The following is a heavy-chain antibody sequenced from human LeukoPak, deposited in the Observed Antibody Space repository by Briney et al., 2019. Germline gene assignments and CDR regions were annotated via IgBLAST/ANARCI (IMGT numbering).Heavy chain of an antibody. CDR1: GVTFASYA. D-gene: IGHD1-14*01. J-gene: IGHJ4*02. CDR2: ISGSGATT. CDR3: AKDTRPPPTPTGRFDY. Sequence: GGSLRLSCAASGVTFASYAMSWVRQAPGKGLEWVSGISGSGATTYYADSVKGRFTISRDNSKNTLYLQMNSLRAEDTAVYYCAKDTRPPPTPTGRFDYWGQGTLVTVSS. V-gene: IGHV3-23*01.